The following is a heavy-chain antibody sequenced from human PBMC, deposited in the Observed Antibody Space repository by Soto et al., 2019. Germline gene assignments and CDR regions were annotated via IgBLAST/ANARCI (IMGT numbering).Heavy chain of an antibody. Sequence: ASVKVSCKASGFTFTSHGFAWERQAPGQGPEWMGWISAYNGNTNYAQNLPDRVTLTTETSTSTAYIELRSLRSHEPAVYYGERERYDMRGPPVYWG. CDR2: ISAYNGNT. CDR1: GFTFTSHG. J-gene: IGHJ4*01. CDR3: ERERYDMRGPPVY. D-gene: IGHD3-22*01. V-gene: IGHV1-18*04.